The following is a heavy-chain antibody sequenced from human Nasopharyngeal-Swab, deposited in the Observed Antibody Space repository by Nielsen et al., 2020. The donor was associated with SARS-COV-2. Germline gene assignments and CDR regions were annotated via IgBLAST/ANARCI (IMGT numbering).Heavy chain of an antibody. CDR2: IKHDGSAK. D-gene: IGHD3-3*01. V-gene: IGHV3-7*01. CDR1: GLTFSSYW. Sequence: GESLKISCAASGLTFSSYWMTWVRQAPGKGLEWVDNIKHDGSAKYYADSVKGRFTISRDNAKSSLHLQMNSLRAEDTAVYYCARHYDFWSGYYNSHFYGMDVWGQGTTVTVSS. J-gene: IGHJ6*02. CDR3: ARHYDFWSGYYNSHFYGMDV.